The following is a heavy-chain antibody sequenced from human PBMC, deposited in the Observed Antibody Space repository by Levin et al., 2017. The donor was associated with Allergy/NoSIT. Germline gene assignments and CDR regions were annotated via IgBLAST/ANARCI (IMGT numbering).Heavy chain of an antibody. Sequence: PGGSLRLSCKASGDTLTTYAMNWVRQAPGQGLEWMGWIKTSTGNPTYAQGFTGRFVFSLDTAVSTAYLQISSLKAEDTAVYYCATPTPDCGATGGAFDIWGRGTMVTVSS. D-gene: IGHD4-17*01. CDR3: ATPTPDCGATGGAFDI. CDR2: IKTSTGNP. CDR1: GDTLTTYA. J-gene: IGHJ3*02. V-gene: IGHV7-4-1*02.